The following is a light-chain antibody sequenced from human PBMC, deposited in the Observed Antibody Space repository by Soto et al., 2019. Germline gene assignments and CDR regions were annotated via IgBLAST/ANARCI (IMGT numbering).Light chain of an antibody. V-gene: IGLV2-8*01. CDR3: SSYAGTDNPYV. CDR2: EVS. J-gene: IGLJ1*01. CDR1: SSDVGGNNY. Sequence: QSALPQPPSASGSPGQSVTISCTGTSSDVGGNNYVSWYQQHPGKAPKLIIYEVSKRPSGVPDRFSGSKSGNTASLSVSGLQTEDEADYYCSSYAGTDNPYVFGTGTKVTVL.